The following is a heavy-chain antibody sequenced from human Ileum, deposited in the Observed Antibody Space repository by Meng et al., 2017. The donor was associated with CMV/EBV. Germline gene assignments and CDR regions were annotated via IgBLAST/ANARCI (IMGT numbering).Heavy chain of an antibody. V-gene: IGHV3-7*01. CDR3: VKDDNGYTGEGGS. CDR1: GFTFSNYW. CDR2: IKEDVSEI. J-gene: IGHJ5*02. Sequence: GGSLRLSCASSGFTFSNYWMSWVRQAPGKGLEWVANIKEDVSEIYYVDSVRGRFTISRDNAESSLYLQMNSLRAEDTAVYYCVKDDNGYTGEGGSWGQGTLVTVSS. D-gene: IGHD5-18*01.